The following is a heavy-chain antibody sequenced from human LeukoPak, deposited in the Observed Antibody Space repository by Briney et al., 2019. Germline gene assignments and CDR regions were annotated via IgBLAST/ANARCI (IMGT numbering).Heavy chain of an antibody. V-gene: IGHV3-21*01. Sequence: GGSLRLSCAASGFTFSSYSMNWFRQAPGKGLEWVSSISSSSSYIYYADSVKGRFTISRDNAKNSLYLQMNSLRAEDTAVYYSARDLPGYSSSWGIAGWPNWFDPWGQGTLVTVSS. CDR1: GFTFSSYS. CDR3: ARDLPGYSSSWGIAGWPNWFDP. CDR2: ISSSSSYI. J-gene: IGHJ5*02. D-gene: IGHD6-13*01.